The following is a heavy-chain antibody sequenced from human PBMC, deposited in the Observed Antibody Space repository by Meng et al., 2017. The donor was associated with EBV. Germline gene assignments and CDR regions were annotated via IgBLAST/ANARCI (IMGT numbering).Heavy chain of an antibody. D-gene: IGHD3-10*01. CDR2: FLPRLGAP. Sequence: VRLVQSSAEVKKPGSSVKVSCKTSGGPFRYYAISWVRQAPGQGLGWLGGFLPRLGAPNYAQKFHGRVKITADESTSTHYMDLSSLRSEDTAIYYCASESGRGYTPDYWGQGTLVTVSS. J-gene: IGHJ4*02. CDR1: GGPFRYYA. CDR3: ASESGRGYTPDY. V-gene: IGHV1-69*01.